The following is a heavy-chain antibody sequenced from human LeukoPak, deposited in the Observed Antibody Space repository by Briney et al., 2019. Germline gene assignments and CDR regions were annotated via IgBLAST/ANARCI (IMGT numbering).Heavy chain of an antibody. CDR1: GFTLSSYE. J-gene: IGHJ4*02. V-gene: IGHV3-48*03. CDR3: ARDQVVTAITFFDY. D-gene: IGHD2-21*02. Sequence: GGSLRLSCAASGFTLSSYEMNWVRQAPGKGLEWVSYISSSGSTIYYADSVKGRFTISRDNAKNSLYLQMNSLRAEDTAVYYCARDQVVTAITFFDYWGQGTLVTVSS. CDR2: ISSSGSTI.